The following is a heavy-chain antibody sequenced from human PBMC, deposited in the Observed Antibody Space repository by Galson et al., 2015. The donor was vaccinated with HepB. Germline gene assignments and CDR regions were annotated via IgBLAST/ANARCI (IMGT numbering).Heavy chain of an antibody. J-gene: IGHJ3*01. D-gene: IGHD1-26*01. V-gene: IGHV1-18*04. CDR1: GYTFTSYG. CDR2: ISAYNGNT. CDR3: ATFRERIVGATGDKFDY. Sequence: SVKVSCKASGYTFTSYGISWVRQAPGQGLEWMGWISAYNGNTNYAQKLQGRVTMTTDTSTSTAYMELRSLRSDDTAVYYCATFRERIVGATGDKFDYWGQGTMVTVSS.